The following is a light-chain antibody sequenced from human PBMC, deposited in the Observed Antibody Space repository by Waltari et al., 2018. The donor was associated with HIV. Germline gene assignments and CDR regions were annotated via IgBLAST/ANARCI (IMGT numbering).Light chain of an antibody. V-gene: IGLV1-47*01. CDR1: SSNIGSNY. Sequence: QSVLTQPPSASGTPGQRVTISCSGSSSNIGSNYVYWYQQLPGTAPKLPTDLKIYRPSGVPYRFSGSKAGTSASLAISGLRSEDEADYYCAAWDASLSAWVFGGGTKLTVL. J-gene: IGLJ3*02. CDR2: LKI. CDR3: AAWDASLSAWV.